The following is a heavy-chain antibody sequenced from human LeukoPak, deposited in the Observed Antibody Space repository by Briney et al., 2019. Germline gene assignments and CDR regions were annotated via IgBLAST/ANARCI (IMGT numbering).Heavy chain of an antibody. V-gene: IGHV4-61*08. J-gene: IGHJ6*02. D-gene: IGHD2-2*01. Sequence: SETLSLTCTVSGGPISSGGFSWTWIRQPPGKGLEWIGYIYYSGSTNYNPSLKSRVTISVDTSKNQFSLKLSSVTAADTAVYYCAGKYPDYYYGMDVWGQGTTVTVSS. CDR3: AGKYPDYYYGMDV. CDR2: IYYSGST. CDR1: GGPISSGGFS.